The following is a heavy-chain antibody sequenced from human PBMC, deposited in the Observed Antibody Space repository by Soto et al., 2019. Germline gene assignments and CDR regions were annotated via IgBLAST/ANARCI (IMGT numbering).Heavy chain of an antibody. Sequence: QVQLQQWGTGLLKPSETLSLTCAVYGGSFSGYNWSWIRQFPGKGLEWIGQINHSGSTNYNPSLKSRVTISVDTSKNHFSLKMNSVTAADTAVYYCAREPKWWGQGTLVTVSS. J-gene: IGHJ4*02. CDR1: GGSFSGYN. CDR2: INHSGST. D-gene: IGHD1-26*01. V-gene: IGHV4-34*01. CDR3: AREPKW.